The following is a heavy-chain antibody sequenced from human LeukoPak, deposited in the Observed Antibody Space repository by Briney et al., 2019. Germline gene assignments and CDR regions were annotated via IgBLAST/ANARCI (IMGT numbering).Heavy chain of an antibody. V-gene: IGHV4-31*11. CDR3: ANYGSGSYRFDP. CDR1: GGSISSGGYY. CDR2: IHHSGST. Sequence: SETLSLTCAVSGGSISSGGYYWSWIRQHPGKGLEWIGYIHHSGSTYYNPSLKSRLIISLDTSKNQFSLKLNSVTAADTAVYYCANYGSGSYRFDPWGQGTLVTVSS. J-gene: IGHJ5*02. D-gene: IGHD3-10*01.